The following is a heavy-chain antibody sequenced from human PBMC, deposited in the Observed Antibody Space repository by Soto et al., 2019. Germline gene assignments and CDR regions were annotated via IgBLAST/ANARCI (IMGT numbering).Heavy chain of an antibody. CDR1: GLRFSDYA. CDR3: ALRSCSRTTCPPLNSYFYMDV. Sequence: GESLKISCAASGLRFSDYAMTWVRQAPGKGLEWVSGISGSGGTTFYAASVKGRFAISRDNSKNTLYLQMKSLRAEDSAIYYCALRSCSRTTCPPLNSYFYMDVWGRGTTVTVSS. D-gene: IGHD2-2*01. J-gene: IGHJ6*03. CDR2: ISGSGGTT. V-gene: IGHV3-23*01.